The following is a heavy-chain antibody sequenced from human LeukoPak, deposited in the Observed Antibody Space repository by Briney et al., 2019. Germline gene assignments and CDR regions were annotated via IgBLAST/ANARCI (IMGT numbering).Heavy chain of an antibody. CDR1: GFTFSSYD. D-gene: IGHD3-22*01. CDR3: ARGGFDSSGYYYFDY. Sequence: GGSLRLSCAASGFTFSSYDMPWVRQATGKGLEWVSAIGTAGDTYYPGSVKGRFTISRENAKNSLYLQMNSLRAGDTAVYYCARGGFDSSGYYYFDYWGQGTLVTVSS. V-gene: IGHV3-13*01. CDR2: IGTAGDT. J-gene: IGHJ4*02.